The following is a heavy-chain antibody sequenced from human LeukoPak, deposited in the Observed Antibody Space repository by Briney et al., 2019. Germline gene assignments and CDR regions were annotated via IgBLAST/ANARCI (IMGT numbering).Heavy chain of an antibody. CDR2: IHYSWST. J-gene: IGHJ4*02. V-gene: IGHV4-39*01. CDR1: GASISSSPYY. Sequence: SETLSLTCTVSGASISSSPYYWGWVPQPPGKGLEWIGNIHYSWSTYYNPSLESRVTISVDTSKNQFSLKLSSVTAADTAVYYCARGLGSSSWFGPFCYWGQGTLVTVSS. CDR3: ARGLGSSSWFGPFCY. D-gene: IGHD6-13*01.